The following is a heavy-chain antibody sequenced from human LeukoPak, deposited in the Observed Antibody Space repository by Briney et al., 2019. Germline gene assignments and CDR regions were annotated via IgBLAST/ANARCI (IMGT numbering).Heavy chain of an antibody. V-gene: IGHV3-48*03. D-gene: IGHD6-19*01. CDR1: GFTFNSYE. Sequence: GGSLRLSCAASGFTFNSYEMNWVRQAPGKGLEWLSFISSSGSIIHYADSMKGRFTISRDNAKNSLYLQVNSLRAEDTAVYYCARGQYTSDWYYFDYWGQGTLVTVSS. CDR2: ISSSGSII. CDR3: ARGQYTSDWYYFDY. J-gene: IGHJ4*02.